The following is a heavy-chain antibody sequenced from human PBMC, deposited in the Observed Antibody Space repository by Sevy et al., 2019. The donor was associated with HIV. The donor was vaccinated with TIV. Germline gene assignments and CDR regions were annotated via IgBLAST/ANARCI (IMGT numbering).Heavy chain of an antibody. D-gene: IGHD6-6*01. CDR2: ITSSSSYI. J-gene: IGHJ4*02. CDR3: AVLYSTSSQDDY. Sequence: GGSLRLSCAASGFTFSTYTLNWVRQAPGKGLEWVSCITSSSSYIYYADSLKGRFTISRDNAKNSLYLQMNSLRAEDTAVYYCAVLYSTSSQDDYWGQGTLVIVSS. CDR1: GFTFSTYT. V-gene: IGHV3-21*01.